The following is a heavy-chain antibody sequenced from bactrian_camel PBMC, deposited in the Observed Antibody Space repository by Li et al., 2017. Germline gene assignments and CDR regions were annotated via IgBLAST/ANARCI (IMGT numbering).Heavy chain of an antibody. CDR2: ITTSGTDT. D-gene: IGHD6*01. J-gene: IGHJ4*01. CDR3: ANVASDTVVGALGY. Sequence: HVQLVESGGGLVQPGGSLRLSCAASGFTFSSSGMSWVRQAPGKAPEWVSTITTSGTDTYYAKSVEGRFTISRDNAKNTLFLQLNTLKTEDTAMYYCANVASDTVVGALGYWGQGTQVTVS. V-gene: IGHV3S1*01. CDR1: GFTFSSSG.